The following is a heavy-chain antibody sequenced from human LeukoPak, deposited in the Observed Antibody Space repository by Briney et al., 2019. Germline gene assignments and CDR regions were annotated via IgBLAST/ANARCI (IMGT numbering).Heavy chain of an antibody. CDR2: IWYDGSNK. V-gene: IGHV3-33*01. J-gene: IGHJ5*02. Sequence: PGGSLRLSCAASGFTFNSYGMHWVRQAPGKGLEWVAVIWYDGSNKYYADSVKGRFTISRDNSKNTLYLQMNSLRAEDTAVYYCAREDFSSSHNWFDPWGQGTLVTVSS. CDR1: GFTFNSYG. CDR3: AREDFSSSHNWFDP. D-gene: IGHD6-13*01.